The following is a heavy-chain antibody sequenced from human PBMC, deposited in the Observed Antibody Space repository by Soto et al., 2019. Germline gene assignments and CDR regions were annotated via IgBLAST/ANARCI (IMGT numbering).Heavy chain of an antibody. CDR2: VSAGGGGT. CDR1: GFTLTRSA. V-gene: IGHV3-23*01. D-gene: IGHD6-19*01. CDR3: AKDMGQWVETFDY. J-gene: IGHJ4*01. Sequence: SLRLSCAGSGFTLTRSAVSWVRQAPGKGLEWVSGVSAGGGGTYYADSVKGRFTISRDISKNTVYLQMNGLRVEDTAVYYCAKDMGQWVETFDYWGQGTLVTVSS.